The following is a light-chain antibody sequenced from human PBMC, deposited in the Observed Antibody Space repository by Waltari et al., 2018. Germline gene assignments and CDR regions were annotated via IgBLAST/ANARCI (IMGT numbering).Light chain of an antibody. J-gene: IGKJ2*01. V-gene: IGKV3-15*01. CDR1: QNIGTS. CDR3: LQYNNWPYT. CDR2: GAS. Sequence: EIEMTQSPASLSLSPGETATLTCRASQNIGTSLSWFQLRPGRAPRHLIYGASTRATGIPARFSASGSGTEFSLTISSLQSDDFAVYYCLQYNNWPYTFGQGTRLEIK.